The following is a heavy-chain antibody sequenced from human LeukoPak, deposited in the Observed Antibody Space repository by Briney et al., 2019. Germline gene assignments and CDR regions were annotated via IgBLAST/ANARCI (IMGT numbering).Heavy chain of an antibody. Sequence: GGSLRLSCAASGFTFSSYRMHWVRQAPGKGLVWVSRINSDGSSTNYADSVKGRFTISRDNAKNTLYLQMNSLRAEDTAVYYCAREPFLSLGYCSSTSCYSWYNWFDPWGQGTLVTVSS. D-gene: IGHD2-2*01. V-gene: IGHV3-74*01. CDR1: GFTFSSYR. CDR3: AREPFLSLGYCSSTSCYSWYNWFDP. CDR2: INSDGSST. J-gene: IGHJ5*02.